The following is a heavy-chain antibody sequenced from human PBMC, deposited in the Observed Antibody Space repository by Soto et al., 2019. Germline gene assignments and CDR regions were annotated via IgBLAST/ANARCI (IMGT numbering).Heavy chain of an antibody. Sequence: SETLSLTCAVYGGSFSGYYWSWIRQPPGKGLEWIGEINHSGSTNYNPSLKSRVTISVDTSKNQFSLKLSSVTAADTAVYYCARRFTPWGQEPLITAS. J-gene: IGHJ5*02. V-gene: IGHV4-34*01. CDR3: ARRFTP. CDR2: INHSGST. CDR1: GGSFSGYY.